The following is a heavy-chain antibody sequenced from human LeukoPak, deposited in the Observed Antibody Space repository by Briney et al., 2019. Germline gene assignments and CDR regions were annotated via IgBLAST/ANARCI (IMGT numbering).Heavy chain of an antibody. CDR2: INHSGST. V-gene: IGHV4-34*01. CDR3: AREQRWLQFGLDY. D-gene: IGHD5-24*01. J-gene: IGHJ4*02. CDR1: GGSFSGYY. Sequence: SETLSLTCAVYGGSFSGYYWSWIRQPPGKGLEWIGEINHSGSTNYNPSLKSRVTISVDTSKNQFSLKLSSVTAADTAVYYCAREQRWLQFGLDYWGQGTLVTVSS.